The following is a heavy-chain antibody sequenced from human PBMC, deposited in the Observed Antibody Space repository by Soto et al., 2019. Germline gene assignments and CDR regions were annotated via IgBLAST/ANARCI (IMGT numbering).Heavy chain of an antibody. J-gene: IGHJ5*02. D-gene: IGHD3-3*01. CDR1: GVSMSNNY. Sequence: PSETLSLTCSVSGVSMSNNYWSWIRQPPGKGLEWIGYIYYSGTTNYNPSLKSRVTISEDTSKNQFSLELNSVTAADTAVYYCARGPARGGYYPWFAPWGQGVRVTVSS. V-gene: IGHV4-59*01. CDR2: IYYSGTT. CDR3: ARGPARGGYYPWFAP.